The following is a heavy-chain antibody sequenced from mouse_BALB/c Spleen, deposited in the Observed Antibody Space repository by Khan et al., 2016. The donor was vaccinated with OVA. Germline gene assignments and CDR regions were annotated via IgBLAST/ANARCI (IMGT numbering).Heavy chain of an antibody. CDR3: ARLATTVVADGYFDV. CDR1: GYSITSDYA. V-gene: IGHV3-2*02. CDR2: ISYSGST. J-gene: IGHJ1*01. Sequence: EVQLQESGPGLVKPSQSLSLTCTVTGYSITSDYAWNWIRQFPGNKLEWMGYISYSGSTSYNPSLKSRISITRDTSKNQFFLQLNSVTTEDTATYYCARLATTVVADGYFDVWGAGTTVTVSS. D-gene: IGHD1-1*01.